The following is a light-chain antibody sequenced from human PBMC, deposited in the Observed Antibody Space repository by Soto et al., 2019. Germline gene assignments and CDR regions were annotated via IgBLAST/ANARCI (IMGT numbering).Light chain of an antibody. CDR3: QQYNNLLPWT. CDR1: QSVSSN. J-gene: IGKJ1*01. CDR2: GAS. Sequence: VLTKYPGPVSLSPGERSTLSCRASQSVSSNLAWYRQKPGQAPRLLINGASTRATGIPARFSGSGSGTEFTLTISSLQSEDFAIYYCQQYNNLLPWTFAQGGIVDIK. V-gene: IGKV3-15*01.